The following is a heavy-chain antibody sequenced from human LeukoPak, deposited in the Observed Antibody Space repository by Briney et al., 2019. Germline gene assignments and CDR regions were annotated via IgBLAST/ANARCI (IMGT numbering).Heavy chain of an antibody. J-gene: IGHJ4*02. CDR2: INHSGRT. D-gene: IGHD6-19*01. CDR1: GGSFSDYY. V-gene: IGHV4-34*01. Sequence: SETLSLTCAVYGGSFSDYYWSWIRQPPGKGLEWIGEINHSGRTNYNPSLKSRVTISVDTSKNQFSLKLSSVTAADTAVYYCARAGGSGWSIVDYWGQGTLVTVSS. CDR3: ARAGGSGWSIVDY.